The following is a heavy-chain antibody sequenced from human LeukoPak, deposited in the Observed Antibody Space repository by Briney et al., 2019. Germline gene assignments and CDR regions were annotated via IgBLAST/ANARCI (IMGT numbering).Heavy chain of an antibody. CDR2: IWYDGSNK. CDR1: GFTFSSYG. Sequence: TGGSLRLSRAASGFTFSSYGTHWVRQAPGKGLEWVAVIWYDGSNKYYADSVKGRFTISRDNSKNTLYLQMNSLRAEDTAVYYCARERRGIVVVGSGFDYWGQGTLVTVSS. J-gene: IGHJ4*02. D-gene: IGHD2-15*01. CDR3: ARERRGIVVVGSGFDY. V-gene: IGHV3-33*01.